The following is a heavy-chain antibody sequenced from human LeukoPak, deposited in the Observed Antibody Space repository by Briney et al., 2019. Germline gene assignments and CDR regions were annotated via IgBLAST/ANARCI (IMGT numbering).Heavy chain of an antibody. J-gene: IGHJ4*02. CDR1: GFTFSSYS. CDR2: ISSSSSTI. V-gene: IGHV3-48*02. D-gene: IGHD3/OR15-3a*01. Sequence: GGSLRLSCAAPGFTFSSYSMNWVRQAPGKGLEWVSYISSSSSTIYYADSVKGRFTISRDNAKNSLYLQMNSLRDEDTAVYYCARVDWYGGQTVDYWGQGTLVTVSS. CDR3: ARVDWYGGQTVDY.